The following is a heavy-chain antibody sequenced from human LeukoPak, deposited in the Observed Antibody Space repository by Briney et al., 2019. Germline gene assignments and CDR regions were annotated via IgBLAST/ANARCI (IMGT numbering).Heavy chain of an antibody. D-gene: IGHD3-22*01. CDR3: AKDGGNYYDTAGNHLMRSYMDV. Sequence: GGSLRLSCATSGFTFSSYGMHWGRQVSGKGLGWVAVISHDAKNTYHVDSVKGRFTISRDNSKNTLYLQMNSLRAEDTAVYYCAKDGGNYYDTAGNHLMRSYMDVWGKGTTVTVSS. CDR1: GFTFSSYG. V-gene: IGHV3-30*18. J-gene: IGHJ6*04. CDR2: ISHDAKNT.